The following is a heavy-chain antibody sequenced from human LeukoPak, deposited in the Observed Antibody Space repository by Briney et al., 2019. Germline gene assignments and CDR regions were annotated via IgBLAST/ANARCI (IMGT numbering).Heavy chain of an antibody. CDR1: GFTFSSYS. CDR2: ISSSSSYI. CDR3: TDTGPADAFDI. Sequence: PGGSLRLSCAASGFTFSSYSMNWVRQAPGKGLEWVSSISSSSSYIYYADSVKGRFTISRDNAKNSQYLQMNCLRAEDTAVYYCTDTGPADAFDIWGQGTMVTVSS. D-gene: IGHD1-14*01. V-gene: IGHV3-21*01. J-gene: IGHJ3*02.